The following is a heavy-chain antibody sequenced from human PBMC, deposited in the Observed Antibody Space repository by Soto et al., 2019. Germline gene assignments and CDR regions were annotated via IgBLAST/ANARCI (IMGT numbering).Heavy chain of an antibody. Sequence: EVQLVESGGGLVQPGRSLRLSCGASGFTFDEYGMHWVRQARGKGLEWVSGISWNSGTIGYADSVKGRFTISRDNAKNPLYLQMSSLRAEDTALYYCAKSTGGTANGMDVWGQGTTVTVSS. CDR1: GFTFDEYG. D-gene: IGHD2-8*02. CDR3: AKSTGGTANGMDV. CDR2: ISWNSGTI. J-gene: IGHJ6*02. V-gene: IGHV3-9*01.